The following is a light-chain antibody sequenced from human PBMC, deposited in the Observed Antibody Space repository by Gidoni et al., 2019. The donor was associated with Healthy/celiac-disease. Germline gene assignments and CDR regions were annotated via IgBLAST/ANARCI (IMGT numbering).Light chain of an antibody. CDR2: RDS. V-gene: IGLV3-9*01. J-gene: IGLJ1*01. CDR1: NIGSKN. CDR3: QVWDSSNV. Sequence: SYELTQPPSVSVALGQTARITCGGNNIGSKNVHWYQQKPGQAPLLVIYRDSNRPSGIPERFSGSNSGNTATLTISRAQAGDEADYYCQVWDSSNVFGTGTKVTVL.